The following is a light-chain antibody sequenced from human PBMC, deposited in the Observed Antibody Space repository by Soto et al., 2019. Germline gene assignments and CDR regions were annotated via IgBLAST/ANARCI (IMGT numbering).Light chain of an antibody. CDR1: QGIGND. V-gene: IGKV1-6*01. Sequence: AIQMTQSPSSLSASVGDRVTITCRASQGIGNDLGWYQQKPGKAPKLLIYATSSLQSGVPSRFSGSGSGTDFTLTISSLQPEDFATYYCLQDYNYPLTFGGGTKVDIK. J-gene: IGKJ4*01. CDR2: ATS. CDR3: LQDYNYPLT.